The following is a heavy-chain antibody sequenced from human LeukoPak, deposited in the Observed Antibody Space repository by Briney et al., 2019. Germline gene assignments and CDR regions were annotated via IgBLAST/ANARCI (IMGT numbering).Heavy chain of an antibody. CDR3: ARGSALLALSFDY. CDR1: GGTFGSYA. CDR2: IIPIFGTA. J-gene: IGHJ4*02. Sequence: SVQVSCKASGGTFGSYAISWVRQAPGQGLEWMGGIIPIFGTANYAQKFQGRVTITADESTSTAYMELSSLRSEDTAVYYCARGSALLALSFDYWGQGTLVTVSS. D-gene: IGHD2-15*01. V-gene: IGHV1-69*01.